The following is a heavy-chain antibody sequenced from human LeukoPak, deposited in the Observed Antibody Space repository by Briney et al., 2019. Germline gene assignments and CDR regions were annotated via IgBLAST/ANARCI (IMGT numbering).Heavy chain of an antibody. J-gene: IGHJ4*02. V-gene: IGHV4-34*01. CDR1: GGSFSGYY. CDR3: ARGRYCSSTSCYTAFDY. D-gene: IGHD2-2*02. Sequence: SETLSLTCAVYGGSFSGYYWSWIRQPPGKGLEWIGEINHSGSTNYNPSLKSRVTISVDTSKNLFSLKLSSVTAADTAVYYCARGRYCSSTSCYTAFDYWGQGTLVTVSS. CDR2: INHSGST.